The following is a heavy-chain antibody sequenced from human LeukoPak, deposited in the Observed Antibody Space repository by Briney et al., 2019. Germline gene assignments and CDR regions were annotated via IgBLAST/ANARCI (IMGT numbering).Heavy chain of an antibody. J-gene: IGHJ4*02. CDR2: INPSGGST. CDR3: ARVGSQEYYDSSGYWDY. V-gene: IGHV1-46*03. CDR1: GYTFTSYY. Sequence: ASVKVSCKASGYTFTSYYMHCVRQAPGQGLEWMGIINPSGGSTSYAQKFQGRVTMTRDTSTSTVYMELSSLRSEDTAVYYCARVGSQEYYDSSGYWDYWGQGTLVTVSS. D-gene: IGHD3-22*01.